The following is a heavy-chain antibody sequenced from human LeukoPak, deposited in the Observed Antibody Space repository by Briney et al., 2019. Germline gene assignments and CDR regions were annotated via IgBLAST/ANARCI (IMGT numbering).Heavy chain of an antibody. CDR2: ISSSSTYI. CDR1: GFTFSGYP. CDR3: ARERIAVSGTAVDY. D-gene: IGHD6-19*01. V-gene: IGHV3-21*01. J-gene: IGHJ4*02. Sequence: GGSLRLSCAASGFTFSGYPMNWVRQAPGKGLEWVSSISSSSTYIHYAASVKSRFTVFRDNAKNSLYLQLTSLRAEDTAVYYCARERIAVSGTAVDYWGQGTLVTVSS.